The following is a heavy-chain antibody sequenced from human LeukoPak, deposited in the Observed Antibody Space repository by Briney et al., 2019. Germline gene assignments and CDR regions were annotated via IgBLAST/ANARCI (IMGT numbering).Heavy chain of an antibody. CDR3: AKDAGSGSYYQIFGYYFDY. V-gene: IGHV3-74*01. J-gene: IGHJ4*02. CDR2: INGDGSGT. CDR1: GFTFSNYW. Sequence: GGSLRLSCAASGFTFSNYWMHWVRQAPGKGLVWVSRINGDGSGTGYADSVKGRFTISRDNAKNTLYLQMNSLRAEDTAVYYCAKDAGSGSYYQIFGYYFDYWGQGTLVTVSS. D-gene: IGHD3-10*01.